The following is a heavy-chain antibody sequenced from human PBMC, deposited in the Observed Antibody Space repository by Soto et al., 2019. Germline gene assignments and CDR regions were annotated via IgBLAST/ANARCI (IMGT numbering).Heavy chain of an antibody. CDR1: GFTVSSNY. V-gene: IGHV3-53*01. CDR3: ARAGQLWLPYHYYGMDV. D-gene: IGHD5-18*01. CDR2: IYSGGST. J-gene: IGHJ6*02. Sequence: GSLRLSCAASGFTVSSNYMSWVRQAPGKGLEWVSVIYSGGSTYYADSVKGRFTISRDNSKNTLYLQMNSLRAEDTAVYYCARAGQLWLPYHYYGMDVWGQGTTVTVS.